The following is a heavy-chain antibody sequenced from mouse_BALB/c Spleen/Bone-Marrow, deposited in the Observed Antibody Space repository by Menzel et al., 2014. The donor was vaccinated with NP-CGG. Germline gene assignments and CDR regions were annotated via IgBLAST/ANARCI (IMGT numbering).Heavy chain of an antibody. D-gene: IGHD1-1*01. Sequence: EVQLQQSGAELVKPGASVKLSCTASGFNIKDTYMHWVKQRPEQGLEWIGRIDPANGNTKYDPKFQGKATITADTSSNTAYLQLSSLTSEDTAVYYCARYSYGSRGYYFDYWVQGTTLTVSS. CDR1: GFNIKDTY. J-gene: IGHJ2*01. CDR2: IDPANGNT. V-gene: IGHV14-3*02. CDR3: ARYSYGSRGYYFDY.